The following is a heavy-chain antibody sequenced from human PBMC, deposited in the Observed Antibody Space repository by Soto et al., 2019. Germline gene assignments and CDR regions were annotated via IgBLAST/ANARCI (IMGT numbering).Heavy chain of an antibody. CDR2: ITSSSSDI. J-gene: IGHJ4*02. Sequence: EVQVVESGGGLAQPGGSLRLSCAASGFSFSSYTMKWVRQAPGEGLEWVSEITSSSSDIFYADAVKGRFTNSRNNTKNSLYLQMDSLRTEDTAVYYYARGREYCSGGRCYETGSDYWGQGTLVTVSS. CDR1: GFSFSSYT. CDR3: ARGREYCSGGRCYETGSDY. V-gene: IGHV3-48*01. D-gene: IGHD2-15*01.